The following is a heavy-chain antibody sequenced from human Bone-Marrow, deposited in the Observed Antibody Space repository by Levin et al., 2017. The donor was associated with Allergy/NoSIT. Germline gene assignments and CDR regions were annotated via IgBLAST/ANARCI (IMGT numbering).Heavy chain of an antibody. V-gene: IGHV4-59*01. CDR2: IDHSGST. CDR3: ARGGAYDYRLAGRLDN. D-gene: IGHD5-12*01. J-gene: IGHJ4*01. Sequence: SQTLSLTCTVSGVSMNDFYWSWIRQLPGKGLEWIRFIDHSGSTNYNPSLNSRVTISVDTSKNQFSLRLRSLIPADTAVYYCARGGAYDYRLAGRLDNWGQGILVTVSS. CDR1: GVSMNDFY.